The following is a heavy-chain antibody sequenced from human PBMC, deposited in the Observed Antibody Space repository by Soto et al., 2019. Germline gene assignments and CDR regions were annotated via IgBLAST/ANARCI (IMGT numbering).Heavy chain of an antibody. D-gene: IGHD1-20*01. J-gene: IGHJ5*02. CDR3: ARSNVRGYNWNDGSP. V-gene: IGHV1-69*01. CDR1: GGTFSSYA. CDR2: IITIFGTA. Sequence: QVQLVQSGAEVKKPGSSVKVSCKASGGTFSSYAISWVRQAPGQGLEWMGGIITIFGTANYAQKFQGRVTITADESTSTAYRELSSLRSEDTAVYYCARSNVRGYNWNDGSPWGQGTLVTVSS.